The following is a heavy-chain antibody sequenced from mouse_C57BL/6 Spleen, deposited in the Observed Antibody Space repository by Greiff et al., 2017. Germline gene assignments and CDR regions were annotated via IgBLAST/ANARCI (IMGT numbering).Heavy chain of an antibody. J-gene: IGHJ2*01. D-gene: IGHD3-2*02. Sequence: VQLQQPGAELVRPGSSVQLSCKASGYTFTSYWMDWVKQRPGQGLEWIGNIYPSDSETHYNQKFKDKATLTVDKSSSTAYMQLSSLTSEDSAVYYGARGGAQALDYWGQGTTLTVSS. CDR3: ARGGAQALDY. V-gene: IGHV1-61*01. CDR2: IYPSDSET. CDR1: GYTFTSYW.